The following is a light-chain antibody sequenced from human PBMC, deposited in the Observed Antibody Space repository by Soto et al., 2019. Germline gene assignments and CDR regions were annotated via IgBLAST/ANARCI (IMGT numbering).Light chain of an antibody. V-gene: IGLV1-44*01. CDR3: AAWDDSLNGLV. Sequence: QSVLTQPPSASGTPGQRVTISCSGSSSNIGSNTVNWYQQLPGTAPKLLIYSDNQRPSGVPDRFSVSKSGTSVSLAISGLQSDDAADYYCAAWDDSLNGLVFGGGTKLTVL. J-gene: IGLJ2*01. CDR1: SSNIGSNT. CDR2: SDN.